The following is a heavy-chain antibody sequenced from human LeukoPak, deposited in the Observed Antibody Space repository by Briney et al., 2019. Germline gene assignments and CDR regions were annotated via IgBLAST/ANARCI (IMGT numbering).Heavy chain of an antibody. CDR3: ARDYGARRNWFDR. CDR1: GGSISSYY. J-gene: IGHJ5*02. Sequence: PSETLSLTCTVSGGSISSYYWSWIRQPPGKGLEWIGYIYYSGSTNYNPSLKSRVTISLDTSKNQFSLKLSSVTAADTAVYYCARDYGARRNWFDRWGQGTLVTVSS. V-gene: IGHV4-59*01. CDR2: IYYSGST. D-gene: IGHD4-17*01.